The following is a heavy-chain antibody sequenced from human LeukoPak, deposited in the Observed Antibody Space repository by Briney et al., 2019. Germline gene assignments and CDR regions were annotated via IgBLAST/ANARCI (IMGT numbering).Heavy chain of an antibody. J-gene: IGHJ4*02. CDR3: ARAPRDGYNLFDF. Sequence: GESLQISCQGSGYTFGNFWIGWVRQTPGKGLEWVTVMYPAYSDVRYSPAFQGHVTISADESASIAYPQWNSLRASDTGIYYCARAPRDGYNLFDFWGLGTLVTVSS. D-gene: IGHD5-24*01. CDR2: MYPAYSDV. V-gene: IGHV5-51*01. CDR1: GYTFGNFW.